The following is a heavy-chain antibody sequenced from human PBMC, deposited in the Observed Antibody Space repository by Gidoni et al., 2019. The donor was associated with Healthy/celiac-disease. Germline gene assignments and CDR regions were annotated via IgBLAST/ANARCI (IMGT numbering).Heavy chain of an antibody. D-gene: IGHD5-18*01. CDR2: IYYSGST. CDR1: GGSISSSSYY. Sequence: QLQLQESGPGLVKPSETLSLTCTVSGGSISSSSYYWGWIRQPPGKGLEWIGSIYYSGSTYYNPSLKSRVTISVDTSKNQFSLKLSSVTAADTAVYYCARQCGEDTAMCGPIDYWGQGTLVTVSS. V-gene: IGHV4-39*01. CDR3: ARQCGEDTAMCGPIDY. J-gene: IGHJ4*02.